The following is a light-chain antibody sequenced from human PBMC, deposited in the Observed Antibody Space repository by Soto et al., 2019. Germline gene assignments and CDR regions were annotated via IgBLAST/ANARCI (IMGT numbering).Light chain of an antibody. V-gene: IGKV3-20*01. CDR2: GAS. CDR3: QHYVERSPIT. CDR1: QSVSSR. Sequence: EILMTQSPGTLSLSPGERSTLSCRAIQSVSSRLAWYQQKPGQAPRLLISGASSRATGIPDRFSGSGSGTDFTLTISRLEPEDFALYYCQHYVERSPITFGQGTRLEIK. J-gene: IGKJ5*01.